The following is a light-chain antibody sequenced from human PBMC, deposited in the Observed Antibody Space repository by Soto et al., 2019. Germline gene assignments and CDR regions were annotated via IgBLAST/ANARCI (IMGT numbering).Light chain of an antibody. CDR3: VQVLQTPIT. CDR2: LGS. CDR1: QSLLHSNGKKY. Sequence: DIVMTQSPLSLPVTPGEPASISCSSSQSLLHSNGKKYMDWYLQKPGQSPQLLIYLGSNRASGVPDRFSGSGSGTDFTLKISRVEAEDVGVYYCVQVLQTPITFGQGTRLEI. J-gene: IGKJ5*01. V-gene: IGKV2-28*01.